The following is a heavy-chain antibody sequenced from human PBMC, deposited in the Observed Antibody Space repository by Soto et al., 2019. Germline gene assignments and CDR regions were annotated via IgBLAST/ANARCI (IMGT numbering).Heavy chain of an antibody. Sequence: GGSLRLSCAASGFTFSSYGMHWVRQAPGKGLEWVAVIWYDGSNKYYADSVKGRFTISRDNSKNTLYLQMNSLRAEDTAGYYCATTMRTPAFDIWGQGTMVTVSS. CDR1: GFTFSSYG. D-gene: IGHD3-22*01. CDR2: IWYDGSNK. J-gene: IGHJ3*02. V-gene: IGHV3-33*01. CDR3: ATTMRTPAFDI.